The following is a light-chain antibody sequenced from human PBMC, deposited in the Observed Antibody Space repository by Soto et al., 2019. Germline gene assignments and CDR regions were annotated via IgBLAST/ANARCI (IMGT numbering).Light chain of an antibody. Sequence: EIVLTQSPGTLSLSPGERATLSCRASQSVSSNLAWFRHKPGQAPRLLIYGASIRATGIPARFSGSGSRTEFTLTISSLESEDIAVYYCQQYKNWWTFGQGSKVDI. V-gene: IGKV3-15*01. J-gene: IGKJ1*01. CDR1: QSVSSN. CDR3: QQYKNWWT. CDR2: GAS.